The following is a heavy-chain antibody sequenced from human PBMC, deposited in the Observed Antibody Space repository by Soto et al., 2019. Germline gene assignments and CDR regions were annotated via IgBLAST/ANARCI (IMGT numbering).Heavy chain of an antibody. J-gene: IGHJ4*02. CDR1: GFTFSSYA. CDR2: ISGSGGST. D-gene: IGHD1-26*01. CDR3: AKEWDRLNSQNAKSGWFDY. Sequence: EVQLLESGGGLVQPGGSLRLSCAASGFTFSSYAMSWVRQAPGKGLEWVSAISGSGGSTYYADSVKGRFTISRDNSKNTLYLQMNSLRAEDTAVYYCAKEWDRLNSQNAKSGWFDYWGQGTLVTVSS. V-gene: IGHV3-23*01.